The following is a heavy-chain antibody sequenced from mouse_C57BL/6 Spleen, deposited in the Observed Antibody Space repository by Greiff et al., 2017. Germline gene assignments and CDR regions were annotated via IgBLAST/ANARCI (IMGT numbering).Heavy chain of an antibody. D-gene: IGHD1-1*01. V-gene: IGHV1-80*01. J-gene: IGHJ2*01. CDR3: ARGTTVVASPFDY. CDR2: IYTGDGDT. CDR1: GYAFSSYW. Sequence: QVQLQQSGAELVKPGASVKISCKASGYAFSSYWMNWVKQRPGTGLEWIGQIYTGDGDTNYNGKFKGKATLTADKSSSTAYMQLSSLTSEDSAVYFCARGTTVVASPFDYGGQGTTLTVSS.